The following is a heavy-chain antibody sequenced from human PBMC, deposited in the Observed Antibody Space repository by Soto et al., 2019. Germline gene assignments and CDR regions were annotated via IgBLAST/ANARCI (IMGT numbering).Heavy chain of an antibody. CDR3: AKDPNYYGSAEDYYGMHV. CDR1: GFTFSSYA. D-gene: IGHD3-10*01. V-gene: IGHV3-23*01. J-gene: IGHJ6*02. Sequence: GGSLRLSCAASGFTFSSYAMSWVRQAPGKGLEWVSAISGSGGSTYYADSVKRRFTISRDNSKNTLYLQMNSVRAEDTAVYYCAKDPNYYGSAEDYYGMHVWGQATTVTVSS. CDR2: ISGSGGST.